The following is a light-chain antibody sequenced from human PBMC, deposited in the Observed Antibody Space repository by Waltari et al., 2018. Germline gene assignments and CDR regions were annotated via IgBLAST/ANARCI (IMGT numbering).Light chain of an antibody. CDR3: CSYAGSSTVL. J-gene: IGLJ2*01. CDR1: SSDVGGYHY. V-gene: IGLV2-11*01. CDR2: DVT. Sequence: QSALTQPRSVSGSPGQSVTISCPGTSSDVGGYHYVPWYQQHPGKAPKLMIYDVTKRPSGVPDRFSGSKSGNTASLTISGLQAEDEADYYCCSYAGSSTVLFGGGTKLTVL.